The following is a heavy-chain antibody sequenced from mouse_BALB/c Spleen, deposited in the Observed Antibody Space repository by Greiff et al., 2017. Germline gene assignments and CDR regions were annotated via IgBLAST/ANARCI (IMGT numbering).Heavy chain of an antibody. CDR2: ILPGSGST. CDR3: ARWARGNYLYYFDY. CDR1: GYTFSSYW. D-gene: IGHD2-1*01. J-gene: IGHJ2*01. Sequence: QVQLQQSGAELMKPGASVKISCKATGYTFSSYWIEWVKQRPGHGLEWIGEILPGSGSTNYNEKFKGKATFTADTSSNTAYMQLSSLTSEDSAVYYCARWARGNYLYYFDYWGQGTTLTVSA. V-gene: IGHV1-9*01.